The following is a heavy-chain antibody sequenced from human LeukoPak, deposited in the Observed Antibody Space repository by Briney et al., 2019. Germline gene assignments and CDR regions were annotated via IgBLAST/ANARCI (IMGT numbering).Heavy chain of an antibody. J-gene: IGHJ4*02. Sequence: ASVKVSCKASGGTFSSYAISWVRQAPGQGLEWMGGIIPIFGTANYAQKFQGRVTITTDESTSTAYMELSSLRSEDTAVYYCAIIIGPGLGYCTNGVCYIFDYWGQGTLVTVSS. V-gene: IGHV1-69*05. D-gene: IGHD2-8*01. CDR1: GGTFSSYA. CDR3: AIIIGPGLGYCTNGVCYIFDY. CDR2: IIPIFGTA.